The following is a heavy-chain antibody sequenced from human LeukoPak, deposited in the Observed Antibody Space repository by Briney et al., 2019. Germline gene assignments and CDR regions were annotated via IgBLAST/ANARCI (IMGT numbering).Heavy chain of an antibody. CDR3: ARISSDIVPFDY. Sequence: APVKVSCKASGYTFTGYYMHWVRQAPGQGLEWMGRINPNSGGTNYAQKFQGRVTMTRDTSISTAYMELSRLRSDDTAVYYCARISSDIVPFDYWGQGTLVTVSS. V-gene: IGHV1-2*06. CDR1: GYTFTGYY. D-gene: IGHD2-15*01. J-gene: IGHJ4*02. CDR2: INPNSGGT.